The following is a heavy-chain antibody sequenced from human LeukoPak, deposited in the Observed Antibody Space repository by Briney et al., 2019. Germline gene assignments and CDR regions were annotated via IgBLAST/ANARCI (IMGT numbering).Heavy chain of an antibody. J-gene: IGHJ5*02. D-gene: IGHD3-16*01. CDR3: ARGFEGVAGWFDP. Sequence: SETLSLTCTVSGGSFSGYYWTWIRQPPGKAPEWIGYISHRGNTKYNLSLKSRVTMSVDTSKNQFSLKLTSVIAADTAIYYCARGFEGVAGWFDPWGQGTLVTVSS. CDR1: GGSFSGYY. CDR2: ISHRGNT. V-gene: IGHV4-59*01.